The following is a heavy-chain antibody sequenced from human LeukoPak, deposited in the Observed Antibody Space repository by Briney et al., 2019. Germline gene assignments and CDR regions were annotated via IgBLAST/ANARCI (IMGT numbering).Heavy chain of an antibody. CDR3: ARAASYSSSGKTRKNYYFDY. Sequence: ASVKVSCKASGYTFTSYDVNWVRQATGQGLEWMGWMNPNSGNTGYAQKFQGRVTMTRNTSISTAYMELSSLRSEDTAVYYCARAASYSSSGKTRKNYYFDYWGQGTLVTVSS. CDR2: MNPNSGNT. V-gene: IGHV1-8*01. D-gene: IGHD6-13*01. CDR1: GYTFTSYD. J-gene: IGHJ4*02.